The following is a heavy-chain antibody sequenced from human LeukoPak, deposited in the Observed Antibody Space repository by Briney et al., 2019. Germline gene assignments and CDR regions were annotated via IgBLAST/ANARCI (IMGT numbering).Heavy chain of an antibody. CDR1: GYTFTSYD. CDR2: MNPNSGNT. D-gene: IGHD6-19*01. J-gene: IGHJ4*02. CDR3: ARDPIAVAVLFDY. Sequence: ASVKVSCKASGYTFTSYDINWVRQATGQGLEWMGWMNPNSGNTGYAQKFQGRVTMTRDTSISTAYMELSRLRSDDTAVYYCARDPIAVAVLFDYWGQGTLVTVSS. V-gene: IGHV1-8*01.